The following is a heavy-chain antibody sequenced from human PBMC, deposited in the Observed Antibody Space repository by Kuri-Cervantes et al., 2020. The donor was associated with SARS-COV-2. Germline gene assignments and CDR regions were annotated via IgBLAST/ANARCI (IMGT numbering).Heavy chain of an antibody. CDR1: GGSISSSSYY. CDR3: ARPKSNSRYGIGAFDI. V-gene: IGHV4-39*01. J-gene: IGHJ3*02. Sequence: SETLSLTCTVSGGSISSSSYYWGWSRQPPGKGLEWIGSIYYSGSTYYNPSLKSRVTISVDTSKNQFSLKLSSVTAADTAVYYCARPKSNSRYGIGAFDIWGQGTMVTVSS. CDR2: IYYSGST. D-gene: IGHD5-24*01.